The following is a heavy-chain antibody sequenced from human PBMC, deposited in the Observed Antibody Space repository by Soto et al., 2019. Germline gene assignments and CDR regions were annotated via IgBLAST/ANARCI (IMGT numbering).Heavy chain of an antibody. CDR2: ISGSGAST. J-gene: IGHJ4*02. CDR1: GFTFSSYA. D-gene: IGHD6-19*01. CDR3: AKTLYSSGWYEFDY. Sequence: EVQLLESGGGLVQPGGSLSLSCAASGFTFSSYAMSWVRQAPGKGLEWVSAISGSGASTYYADSVKGRFTISRDNSKNTLYLQMNSLRAEATAVNYCAKTLYSSGWYEFDYWGQGTLVTVSS. V-gene: IGHV3-23*01.